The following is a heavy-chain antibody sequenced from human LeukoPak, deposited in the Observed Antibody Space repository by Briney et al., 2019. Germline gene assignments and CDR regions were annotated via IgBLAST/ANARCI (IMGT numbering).Heavy chain of an antibody. J-gene: IGHJ4*02. Sequence: PGGSLRLSCAASGFTFSSYSIHWVRQAPGKGPEWVAVISYDGSNKYYADSVKGRFTISRDNSKNTLYLEMNSLRTEDTAVYYCAKDTIVPGSYYSYDYWGQGTLVTVSS. CDR1: GFTFSSYS. CDR3: AKDTIVPGSYYSYDY. D-gene: IGHD1-26*01. CDR2: ISYDGSNK. V-gene: IGHV3-30*18.